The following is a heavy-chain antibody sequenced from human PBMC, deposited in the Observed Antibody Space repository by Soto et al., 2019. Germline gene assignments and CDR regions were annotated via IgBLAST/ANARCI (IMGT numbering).Heavy chain of an antibody. V-gene: IGHV4-31*03. CDR2: IYYSGST. CDR1: AGSITSGGYY. CDR3: ARDPWGTPFGYFKS. Sequence: QGQLQESGPGLVKPSQTLSLTCTVSAGSITSGGYYWLWIRQHPGKGLEWIGNIYYSGSTYYNPSLKSRVTISVDTSKNQCSLKLSSVTAADTAVYYCARDPWGTPFGYFKSWGQGTLVNVSS. D-gene: IGHD3-16*01. J-gene: IGHJ4*02.